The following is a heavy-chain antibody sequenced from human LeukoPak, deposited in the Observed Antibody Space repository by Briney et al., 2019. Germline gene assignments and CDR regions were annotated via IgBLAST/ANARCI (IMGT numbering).Heavy chain of an antibody. D-gene: IGHD3-16*01. CDR1: GFTFSSYG. CDR2: IWYDGSNK. V-gene: IGHV3-33*06. Sequence: GGSLRLSCAASGFTFSSYGMHWVRQAPGKGLEWVAVIWYDGSNKYYADSVRGRFTISRDNSKNTLYLQMNSLRAEDTAVYYCAKDRWAGITTNWVDPWGQGTLVTVSS. J-gene: IGHJ5*02. CDR3: AKDRWAGITTNWVDP.